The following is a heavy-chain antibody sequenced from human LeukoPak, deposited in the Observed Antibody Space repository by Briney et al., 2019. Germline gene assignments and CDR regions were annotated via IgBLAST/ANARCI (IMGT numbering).Heavy chain of an antibody. CDR1: GGSISSYY. Sequence: SETLSLTCTVSGGSISSYYWSWIRQPPGKGLEWIGYIYYSGSTNYNPSLKSRVTISVDTSKNQFSLKLSSVTAADTAVYYCARDRSSGSYLDYWGQGTLVTVSS. J-gene: IGHJ4*02. D-gene: IGHD3-10*01. CDR2: IYYSGST. V-gene: IGHV4-59*01. CDR3: ARDRSSGSYLDY.